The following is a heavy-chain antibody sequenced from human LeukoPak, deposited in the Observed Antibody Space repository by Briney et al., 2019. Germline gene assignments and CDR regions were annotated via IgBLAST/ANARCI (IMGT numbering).Heavy chain of an antibody. D-gene: IGHD4-23*01. CDR1: GFTFSSYG. V-gene: IGHV3-30*18. Sequence: AGGSLRLSCAASGFTFSSYGMHWVRQAPGKGLEWVAVISFDGINKYYADSVKGRFTISRDNSKNTLYLQMSSMRTEDTAVYYCVKGMTTVATVLDFWGQGTLVTASS. CDR3: VKGMTTVATVLDF. CDR2: ISFDGINK. J-gene: IGHJ4*02.